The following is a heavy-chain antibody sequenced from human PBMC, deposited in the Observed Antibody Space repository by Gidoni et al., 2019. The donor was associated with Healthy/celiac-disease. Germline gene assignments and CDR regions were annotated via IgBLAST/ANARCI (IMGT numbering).Heavy chain of an antibody. Sequence: QLQLQYSGPGLVKPSETLSLTCACSGGSISSSSYYWGWFRQPTGKGLEWIGSIYYSGSTYYNPSLKSRVTISVDTSKNQFSLKLSSVTAADTAVYYCARYYDSSGYQDYWGQGTLVTVSS. CDR1: GGSISSSSYY. D-gene: IGHD3-22*01. V-gene: IGHV4-39*07. J-gene: IGHJ4*02. CDR3: ARYYDSSGYQDY. CDR2: IYYSGST.